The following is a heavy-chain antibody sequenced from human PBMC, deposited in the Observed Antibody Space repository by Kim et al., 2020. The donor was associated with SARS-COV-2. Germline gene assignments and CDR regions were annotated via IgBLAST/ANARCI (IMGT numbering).Heavy chain of an antibody. Sequence: ASVKVSCKASGYTFTSYDINWVRQATGQGLEWMGWMNPNSGNTGYAQKFQGRVTMTRNTSISTAYMELSSLRSEDTAVYYCARVDSLVVAAKYYYYYGMDVWGQGTTVTVSS. CDR3: ARVDSLVVAAKYYYYYGMDV. V-gene: IGHV1-8*01. CDR2: MNPNSGNT. D-gene: IGHD2-15*01. CDR1: GYTFTSYD. J-gene: IGHJ6*02.